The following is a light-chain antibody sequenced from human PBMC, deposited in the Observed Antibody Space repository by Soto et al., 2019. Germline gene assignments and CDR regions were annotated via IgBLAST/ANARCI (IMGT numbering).Light chain of an antibody. CDR2: AAY. V-gene: IGKV1-6*01. CDR1: QGITND. CDR3: KQASSFPLT. J-gene: IGKJ5*01. Sequence: AIQMTQSPSSLSASVGDRVTITCRASQGITNDLGWYQQKPGTAPKLLIYAAYSLQSGVQSRFSGSASGTYFTLTIRSLQPEDFATYYCKQASSFPLTFGQGTRLEIK.